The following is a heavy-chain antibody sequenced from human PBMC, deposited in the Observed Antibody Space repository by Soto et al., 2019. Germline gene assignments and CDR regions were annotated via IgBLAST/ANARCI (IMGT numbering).Heavy chain of an antibody. CDR1: GGSISSSNW. V-gene: IGHV4-30-4*01. CDR2: IYNSGST. CDR3: ARGPSGDKVDY. J-gene: IGHJ4*02. Sequence: SETLSLTCAVSGGSISSSNWWSWIRQPPGKGLEWIGHIYNSGSTYSNPSLKSRVTISIDTSKNQFSLKLNSVTAADTAVYYCARGPSGDKVDYWGQGTLVTVSS. D-gene: IGHD1-26*01.